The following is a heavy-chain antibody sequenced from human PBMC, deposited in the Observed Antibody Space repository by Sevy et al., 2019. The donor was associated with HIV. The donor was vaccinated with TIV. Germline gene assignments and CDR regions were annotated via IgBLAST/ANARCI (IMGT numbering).Heavy chain of an antibody. J-gene: IGHJ4*02. V-gene: IGHV3-7*01. CDR1: GFTFSSYW. CDR2: IKQDGSEK. Sequence: GGSLRLSCAASGFTFSSYWMSWVRQAPGKGLEWVANIKQDGSEKYYVDSVKGRFTISRDNAKNSLYLQMNSLRAEDTAVYYCARPGYYDFWSGYQGYFDYWGQGPLVTVSS. CDR3: ARPGYYDFWSGYQGYFDY. D-gene: IGHD3-3*01.